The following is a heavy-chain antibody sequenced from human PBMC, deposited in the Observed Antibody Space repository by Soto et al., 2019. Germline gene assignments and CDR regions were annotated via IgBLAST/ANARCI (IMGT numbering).Heavy chain of an antibody. CDR3: ARLAPYGSGSYSFRYNWFDP. V-gene: IGHV3-48*01. J-gene: IGHJ5*02. CDR1: GFTFSSYS. Sequence: GGSLRLSCVASGFTFSSYSMVWVRQAPGKGLEWVSYIFATSTTIYYADSVKGRFTVSRDNSRNTVFLQMNGLRAEDTAVYYCARLAPYGSGSYSFRYNWFDPWGPGTLVTVSS. D-gene: IGHD3-10*01. CDR2: IFATSTTI.